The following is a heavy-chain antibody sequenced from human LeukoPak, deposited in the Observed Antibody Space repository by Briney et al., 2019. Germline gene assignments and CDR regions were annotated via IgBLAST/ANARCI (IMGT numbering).Heavy chain of an antibody. CDR1: GFPFSSYG. V-gene: IGHV3-30*18. Sequence: GGSLRLSCAASGFPFSSYGMHWVRQAPGKGLEWVAVISYDGSNKYYADSVKGRFTISRDNSKNTLYLQMNSLRAEDTAVYYCAKDPAIGAFDIWGQGTMVTVSS. D-gene: IGHD3-22*01. J-gene: IGHJ3*02. CDR3: AKDPAIGAFDI. CDR2: ISYDGSNK.